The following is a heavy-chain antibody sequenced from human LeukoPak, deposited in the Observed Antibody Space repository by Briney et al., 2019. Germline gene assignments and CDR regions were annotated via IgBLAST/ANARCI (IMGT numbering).Heavy chain of an antibody. J-gene: IGHJ4*02. Sequence: GGSLRLSCAASGFTVSSNYMSWVRQARGKVLEWVSVIYSGGSTYYADSVKGRFTISRDNSKNTLYLQMNSLRAEDTAVYYCARTHYYDSSGLDYWGQGTLVTVSS. D-gene: IGHD3-22*01. CDR1: GFTVSSNY. V-gene: IGHV3-53*01. CDR3: ARTHYYDSSGLDY. CDR2: IYSGGST.